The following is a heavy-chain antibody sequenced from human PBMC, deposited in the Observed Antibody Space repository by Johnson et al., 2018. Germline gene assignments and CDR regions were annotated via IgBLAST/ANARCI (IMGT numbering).Heavy chain of an antibody. D-gene: IGHD1-26*01. J-gene: IGHJ1*01. CDR1: GFTFSSYG. V-gene: IGHV3-30*18. Sequence: QVQLVQSGGGVVQPGRSLRLSCAASGFTFSSYGMHWVRQAPGKGLEWVAVISYDGSNKYYADSVKGRFTLSRDNSKNTLYLQMNSLRAEETAVYYCAKDLRRFATTFAEFFQHWGQGTLVTVSS. CDR3: AKDLRRFATTFAEFFQH. CDR2: ISYDGSNK.